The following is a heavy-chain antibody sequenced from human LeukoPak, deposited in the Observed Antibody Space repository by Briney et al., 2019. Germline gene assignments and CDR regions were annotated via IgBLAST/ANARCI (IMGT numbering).Heavy chain of an antibody. CDR2: INHSGST. J-gene: IGHJ4*02. V-gene: IGHV4-34*01. CDR3: ARAFYYYDTSGYYDNPDY. CDR1: GGSISSYY. D-gene: IGHD3-22*01. Sequence: SETLSLTCTVSGGSISSYYWSWIRQPPGKGLEWIEEINHSGSTNYNPPLKSRVTISVDTSKNQFSLKLSSVTAADTAVYYCARAFYYYDTSGYYDNPDYWGQGTLVTVSS.